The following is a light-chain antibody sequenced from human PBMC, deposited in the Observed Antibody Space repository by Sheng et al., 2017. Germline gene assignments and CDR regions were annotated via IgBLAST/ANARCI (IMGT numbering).Light chain of an antibody. CDR1: QSVSSSY. CDR2: GAS. Sequence: EIVLTQSPGTLSLSPGERATLSCRASQSVSSSYLAWYQQKPGQAPRLLIYGASSRATGIPDRFSGSWSGTDFTLTISRLEPEDFAVYYCQQYDKWPLTFGGGTKVEIK. V-gene: IGKV3-20*01. CDR3: QQYDKWPLT. J-gene: IGKJ4*01.